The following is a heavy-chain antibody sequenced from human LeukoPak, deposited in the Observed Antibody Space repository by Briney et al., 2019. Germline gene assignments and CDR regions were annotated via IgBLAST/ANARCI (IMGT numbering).Heavy chain of an antibody. J-gene: IGHJ6*02. D-gene: IGHD5-24*01. Sequence: GGSLRLSCVASGFIFSNHAMHWVRQAPGKGLEWVAIIASDGAKAYYADSVKGRFSISRDNSKNTVGLQMNTLRTEDTAMYYCAKDRSQEAIYKGALDVWGQGTTVTVS. CDR2: IASDGAKA. V-gene: IGHV3-30-3*01. CDR3: AKDRSQEAIYKGALDV. CDR1: GFIFSNHA.